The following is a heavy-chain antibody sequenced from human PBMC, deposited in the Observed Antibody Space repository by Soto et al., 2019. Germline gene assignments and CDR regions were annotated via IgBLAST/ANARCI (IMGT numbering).Heavy chain of an antibody. CDR1: GFTFSNYG. CDR3: ARVWGLTADY. V-gene: IGHV3-33*01. CDR2: IWYDGSKK. D-gene: IGHD2-21*02. Sequence: QVQLVESGGGVVQPGRSLRLSCAASGFTFSNYGMHWVRQAPGKGLEWVAVIWYDGSKKYYADSVKGRFTISRDNSKNTLFLQMDSLRAEDTDLYYCARVWGLTADYWGQGTLVTVSS. J-gene: IGHJ4*02.